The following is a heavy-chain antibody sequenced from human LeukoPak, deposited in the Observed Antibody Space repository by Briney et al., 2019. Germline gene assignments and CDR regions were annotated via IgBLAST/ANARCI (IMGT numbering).Heavy chain of an antibody. D-gene: IGHD6-19*01. CDR2: ISPGGGSI. CDR3: AGGRDIAVAGPGGYFDY. J-gene: IGHJ4*02. Sequence: NPGRSLRLSCAASGFTFSDYHMNWIRQGPGKGLEWVSYISPGGGSIHLADSVKGRFTISRDNAKNSLFLQMNSLTAEDTAVYYCAGGRDIAVAGPGGYFDYWGQGILVTVSS. CDR1: GFTFSDYH. V-gene: IGHV3-11*01.